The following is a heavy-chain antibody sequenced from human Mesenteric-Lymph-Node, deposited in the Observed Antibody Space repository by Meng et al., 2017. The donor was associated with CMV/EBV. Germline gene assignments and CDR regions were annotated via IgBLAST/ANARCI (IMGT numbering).Heavy chain of an antibody. CDR1: GYSFTSFW. CDR3: ARRASVAAADTY. D-gene: IGHD6-13*01. Sequence: CKGSGYSFTSFWIGWVRQMPGKGLEWMGIIYPGDSDTRYSPSFQGQVTISADKSISTAYLQWSSLKASDTAMYYCARRASVAAADTYWGQGTLVTVSS. V-gene: IGHV5-51*01. J-gene: IGHJ4*02. CDR2: IYPGDSDT.